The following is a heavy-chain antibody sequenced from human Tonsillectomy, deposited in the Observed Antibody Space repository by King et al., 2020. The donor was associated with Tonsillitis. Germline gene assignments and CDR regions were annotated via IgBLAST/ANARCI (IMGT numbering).Heavy chain of an antibody. D-gene: IGHD3-3*01. CDR1: GYTFTSYY. CDR3: ARDQTYYYCWSGYYDAFDI. J-gene: IGHJ3*02. Sequence: MQLVQSGAEVKKPGASVKVSCKASGYTFTSYYMHWVRQAPGQGLEWMGIINPSGGSTSYAQKFQGRVTMTRDTSTSTVYMELNSLRSENTAVYYCARDQTYYYCWSGYYDAFDIWGQGTMVTVSS. CDR2: INPSGGST. V-gene: IGHV1-46*01.